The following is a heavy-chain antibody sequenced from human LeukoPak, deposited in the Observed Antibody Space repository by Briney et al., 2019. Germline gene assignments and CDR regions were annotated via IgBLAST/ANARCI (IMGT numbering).Heavy chain of an antibody. CDR3: ARVVNWFDP. CDR1: GGSVSSGSYY. J-gene: IGHJ5*02. V-gene: IGHV4-61*01. CDR2: IYYSGST. Sequence: SETLSLTCTVSGGSVSSGSYYCSWIRQPPGKGLEWIGYIYYSGSTNYNPSLKSRVTISVDTSKNQFSLKLSSVTAADTAVYYCARVVNWFDPWGQGTLVTVSS.